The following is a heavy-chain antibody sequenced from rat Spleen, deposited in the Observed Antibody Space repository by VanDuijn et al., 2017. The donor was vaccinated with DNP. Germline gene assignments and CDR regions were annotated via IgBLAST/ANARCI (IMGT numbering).Heavy chain of an antibody. J-gene: IGHJ3*01. CDR1: GFTFSTYW. V-gene: IGHV5-58*01. CDR2: INPDGSNT. CDR3: ARLGWHGWFAY. Sequence: EVQLVETGGDLVPPGRSLKLSCVASGFTFSTYWMFWIRQAPGKGLEWVASINPDGSNTYCQDSVKGRCTISRDNAENTVYLEMNSLRSEDTATYYCARLGWHGWFAYWGQGTLVTVSS. D-gene: IGHD1-11*01.